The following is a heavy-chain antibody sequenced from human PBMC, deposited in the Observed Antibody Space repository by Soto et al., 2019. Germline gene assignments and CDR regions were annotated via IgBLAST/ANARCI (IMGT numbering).Heavy chain of an antibody. CDR3: AKAISGYNAPLDH. D-gene: IGHD1-20*01. CDR2: ITGSGDST. CDR1: GFTFSSYA. Sequence: EVQLLESGGGLVQPGGSLRLSCAASGFTFSSYAMNWVRQAPGKGLEWVSVITGSGDSTYYADSVKGRFTISGDNSKNTLYVQMNSLRAEDTAVYYCAKAISGYNAPLDHWGQGTRVTVSS. J-gene: IGHJ4*02. V-gene: IGHV3-23*01.